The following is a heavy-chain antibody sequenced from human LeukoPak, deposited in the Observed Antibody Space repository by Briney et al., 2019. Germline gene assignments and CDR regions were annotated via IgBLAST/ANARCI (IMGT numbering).Heavy chain of an antibody. D-gene: IGHD2-15*01. CDR3: ARDLLSYGYMDV. CDR2: ISSSSSYI. J-gene: IGHJ6*03. CDR1: GFTFSSYS. V-gene: IGHV3-21*01. Sequence: PGGSLRLSCAASGFTFSSYSMNWVRQAPGKGLEWVSSISSSSSYIYYADSVKGRFTISRDNAKNSLYLQMNSLRAEDTAVYYCARDLLSYGYMDVWGKGTTVTVSS.